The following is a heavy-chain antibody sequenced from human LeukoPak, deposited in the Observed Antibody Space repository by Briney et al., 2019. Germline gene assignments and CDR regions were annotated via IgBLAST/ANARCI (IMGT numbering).Heavy chain of an antibody. CDR3: ARLRYLDWLSFDY. CDR1: GFTFSDYY. J-gene: IGHJ4*02. D-gene: IGHD3-9*01. V-gene: IGHV3-11*01. CDR2: ISSSGSTI. Sequence: GGSLRLSCAASGFTFSDYYMSWIRQAPGKGLEWVSYISSSGSTIYYADSVKGRFTISRDNAENSLYLQMNSLRAEDTAVYYCARLRYLDWLSFDYWGQGILVTVSS.